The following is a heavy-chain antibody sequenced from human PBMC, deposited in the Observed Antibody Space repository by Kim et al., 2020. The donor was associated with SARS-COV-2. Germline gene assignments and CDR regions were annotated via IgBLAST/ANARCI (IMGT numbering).Heavy chain of an antibody. CDR3: AKDLQRLTMVRGVIGDPGHNIVGAT. CDR1: GFTFSSYA. V-gene: IGHV3-23*01. D-gene: IGHD3-10*01. Sequence: GGSLRLSCAASGFTFSSYAMSWVRQAPGKGLEWVSAISGSGGSTYYADSVKGRFTISRDNSKNTLYLQMNSLRAEDTAVYYCAKDLQRLTMVRGVIGDPGHNIVGATWGQGTLVTVSS. CDR2: ISGSGGST. J-gene: IGHJ5*02.